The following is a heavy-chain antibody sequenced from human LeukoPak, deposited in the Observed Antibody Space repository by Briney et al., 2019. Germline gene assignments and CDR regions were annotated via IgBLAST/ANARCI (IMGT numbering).Heavy chain of an antibody. CDR2: FDPEDGET. CDR1: GYTLTELS. Sequence: ASVKVSCKVSGYTLTELSMHWVRQAPGKGLEWMGGFDPEDGETIYAQKFQGRVTMTEDTSTDTAYMELGSLRSEDTAVYYCATDLTTVTTNNYWGQGTLVTVSS. V-gene: IGHV1-24*01. CDR3: ATDLTTVTTNNY. D-gene: IGHD4-17*01. J-gene: IGHJ4*02.